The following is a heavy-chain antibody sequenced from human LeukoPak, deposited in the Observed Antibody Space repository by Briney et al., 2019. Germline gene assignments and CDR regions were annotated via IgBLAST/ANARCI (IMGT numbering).Heavy chain of an antibody. D-gene: IGHD5-12*01. CDR3: ARVESGYDPYYYYYGMDV. CDR2: INPNSGGT. Sequence: ASVKVSCKASGYTFTGYYMHWVRQAPGQGLEWMGWINPNSGGTNYAQKFQGWVTMTRDTSISTAYMELSRLRAEDTAVYYCARVESGYDPYYYYYGMDVWGQGTTVTVSS. CDR1: GYTFTGYY. V-gene: IGHV1-2*04. J-gene: IGHJ6*02.